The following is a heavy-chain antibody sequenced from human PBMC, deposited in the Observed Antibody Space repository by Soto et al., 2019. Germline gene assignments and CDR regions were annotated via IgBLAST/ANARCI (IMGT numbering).Heavy chain of an antibody. CDR2: IIPIFGTA. Sequence: ASVKVSCKASGGTFSSYAISWVRQAPGQGLEWMGGIIPIFGTANYAQKFQGRVTITADESTSTAYMELSSLRSEDTAVYYCASSPNGDFDYWGQGTLVTSPQ. V-gene: IGHV1-69*13. CDR1: GGTFSSYA. CDR3: ASSPNGDFDY. J-gene: IGHJ4*02. D-gene: IGHD4-17*01.